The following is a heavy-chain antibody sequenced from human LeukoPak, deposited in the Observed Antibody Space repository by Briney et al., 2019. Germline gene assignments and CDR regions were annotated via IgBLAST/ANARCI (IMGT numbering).Heavy chain of an antibody. CDR1: GFTFSTYS. D-gene: IGHD3-16*02. CDR2: ISTSSSDI. Sequence: GGSLRLSCAASGFTFSTYSMNWVRQAPGKGLEWVSSISTSSSDIYYADSVKGRFTISRDNAKNSLYLQMNSLRAEDTAVYYCARDLRITFGGVIVPNDAFDIWGQGTMVTVSS. V-gene: IGHV3-21*01. J-gene: IGHJ3*02. CDR3: ARDLRITFGGVIVPNDAFDI.